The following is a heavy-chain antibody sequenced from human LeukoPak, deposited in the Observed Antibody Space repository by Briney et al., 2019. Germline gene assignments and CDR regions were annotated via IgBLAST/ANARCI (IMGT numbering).Heavy chain of an antibody. CDR1: GFTFSSYA. V-gene: IGHV3-23*01. CDR3: AKDRGSSSSWPEPCDY. D-gene: IGHD6-13*01. CDR2: ISGSGGST. J-gene: IGHJ4*02. Sequence: QSGGSLRLSCAASGFTFSSYAMSWVRQAPGKGLEWVSAISGSGGSTYYADSVKGRFTISRDNSKNTLYLQMNSLRAEDTAVYYCAKDRGSSSSWPEPCDYWGQGTLVTVSS.